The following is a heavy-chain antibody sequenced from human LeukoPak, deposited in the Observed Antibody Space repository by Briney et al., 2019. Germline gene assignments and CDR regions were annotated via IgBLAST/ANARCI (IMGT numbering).Heavy chain of an antibody. CDR3: ARDLNTSPVAATFWY. V-gene: IGHV3-21*01. CDR1: GFTFSSYS. D-gene: IGHD6-19*01. Sequence: GGSLRLSCVASGFTFSSYSMNWIRQAPGKGLEWVASISSSGSYIYYADSVKGRFTISRDNAKNSLYLQMNSLRAEDTAVYYCARDLNTSPVAATFWYWGQGTLVTVSS. CDR2: ISSSGSYI. J-gene: IGHJ4*02.